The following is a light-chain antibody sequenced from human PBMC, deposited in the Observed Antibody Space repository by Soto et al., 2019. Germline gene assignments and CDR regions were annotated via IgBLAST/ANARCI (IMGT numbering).Light chain of an antibody. CDR3: QQYDHSPPYS. J-gene: IGKJ2*01. V-gene: IGKV3-20*01. CDR2: GAS. Sequence: EIVLTQSPGTLSLSPGERATLSCRASQTVSNTYLAWYRQKPGQTPRLLIYGASSRATGVPDRFSGSGSGTAFTLTISRLEPEDFAVYYCQQYDHSPPYSFGQGTKLEIK. CDR1: QTVSNTY.